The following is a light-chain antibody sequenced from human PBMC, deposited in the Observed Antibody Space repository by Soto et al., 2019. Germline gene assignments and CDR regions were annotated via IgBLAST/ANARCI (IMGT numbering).Light chain of an antibody. CDR2: EGS. J-gene: IGLJ1*01. Sequence: QSALTQPASVSGSPGQSITLSCTGTSSDLGSYNLVSWYQQHPGKAPKLMIYEGSKRPSGVSYRFSGSKSGNTASLTISGLQTEDEADYYCCSYAGSSTFVFGTGTKVTLL. V-gene: IGLV2-23*01. CDR1: SSDLGSYNL. CDR3: CSYAGSSTFV.